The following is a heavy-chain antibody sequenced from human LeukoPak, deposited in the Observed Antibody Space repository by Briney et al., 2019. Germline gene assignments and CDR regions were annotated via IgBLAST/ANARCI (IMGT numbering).Heavy chain of an antibody. V-gene: IGHV4-61*01. D-gene: IGHD6-19*01. CDR1: GGSISSSSYY. CDR2: IYYGGST. J-gene: IGHJ4*02. Sequence: SETLSLTCTVSGGSISSSSYYWSWMRQPPGKGLEWIGYIYYGGSTNYNPSLKSRVSMSVDTSKNQFSLNLSSVTAADTALYYCARGGWSMDYWGQGTLVAVSS. CDR3: ARGGWSMDY.